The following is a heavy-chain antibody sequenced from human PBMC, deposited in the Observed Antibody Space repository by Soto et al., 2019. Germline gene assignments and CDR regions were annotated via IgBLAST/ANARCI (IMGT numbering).Heavy chain of an antibody. CDR3: ASRERVDAFDI. Sequence: QVQLVQSGAEVKKPGSSVKVSCKASGGSFSSNAVSWVRQAPGQGLEWMGGIIPILGSANYAQQCRDRLTITADGSTTTSHMELNSLRSEDAAVYYCASRERVDAFDIWGQGTLVTVSS. D-gene: IGHD1-26*01. CDR2: IIPILGSA. J-gene: IGHJ3*02. V-gene: IGHV1-69*01. CDR1: GGSFSSNA.